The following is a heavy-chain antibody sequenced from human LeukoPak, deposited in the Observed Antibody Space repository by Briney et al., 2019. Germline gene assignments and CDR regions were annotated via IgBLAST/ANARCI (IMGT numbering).Heavy chain of an antibody. Sequence: ASVKVSCKAFGYRLIDYHMHWVRHAPGQGLEWMGKIDPKVDNTNYAQKFQDRVIMTRDTSTNTVFLELSNRRSEDTAVYYCAGRGEKFFSDWGQGTLVTVSS. J-gene: IGHJ4*02. V-gene: IGHV1-46*01. CDR1: GYRLIDYH. CDR3: AGRGEKFFSD. CDR2: IDPKVDNT. D-gene: IGHD3-16*01.